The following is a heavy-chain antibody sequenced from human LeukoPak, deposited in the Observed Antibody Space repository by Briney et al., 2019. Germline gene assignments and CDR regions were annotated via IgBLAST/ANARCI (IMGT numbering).Heavy chain of an antibody. J-gene: IGHJ4*02. CDR3: ARDGAKLDY. CDR2: ITTNTGDP. V-gene: IGHV7-4-1*02. Sequence: AASVKVSCKASGGTFSNYAISWVRQAPGQGLEWMGWITTNTGDPTYAQGFTGRFVFSLDTSVSTTYLQISSLKAEDTAVYYCARDGAKLDYWGQGTLVTVSS. CDR1: GGTFSNYA.